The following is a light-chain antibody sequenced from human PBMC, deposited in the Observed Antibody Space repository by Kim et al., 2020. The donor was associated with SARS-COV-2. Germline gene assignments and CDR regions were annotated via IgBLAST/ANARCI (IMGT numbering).Light chain of an antibody. CDR2: DAS. CDR1: QNINNY. J-gene: IGKJ2*01. CDR3: QQYDNLPYT. V-gene: IGKV1-33*01. Sequence: SASLGDRVTITCQASQNINNYLNWYQQKPGTAPKRLIYDASNLQEGVSSRFSGSRSGTYFTLTISSLQPEDTARYFCQQYDNLPYTFGQGTKLEI.